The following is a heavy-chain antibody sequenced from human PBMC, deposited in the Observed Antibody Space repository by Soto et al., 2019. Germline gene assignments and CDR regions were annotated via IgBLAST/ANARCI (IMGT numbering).Heavy chain of an antibody. CDR3: ARAVAVAADFDY. CDR1: GYTYTSYD. J-gene: IGHJ4*02. V-gene: IGHV1-18*01. CDR2: ISAYNGNT. D-gene: IGHD6-19*01. Sequence: ASVKVSCKASGYTYTSYDFSWVRQAPGQGLEWMGWISAYNGNTNYAQKFQGRVTITRDTSASTAYMELSSLRSEDTAVYYCARAVAVAADFDYWGQGTLVTVSS.